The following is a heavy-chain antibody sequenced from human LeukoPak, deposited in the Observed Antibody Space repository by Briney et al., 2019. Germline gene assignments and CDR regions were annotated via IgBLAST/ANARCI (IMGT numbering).Heavy chain of an antibody. J-gene: IGHJ6*02. CDR2: IYTSGST. D-gene: IGHD6-19*01. Sequence: PSETLSLTCTVSGGSISNYYWSWIRQPAGKGLEWIGRIYTSGSTNYNPSLKSRVTMSVDTSKNQFSLKLSSVTAADTAVYYCARAGGGYSSGTYYYYGMDVWGQGTTVTVSS. CDR1: GGSISNYY. CDR3: ARAGGGYSSGTYYYYGMDV. V-gene: IGHV4-4*07.